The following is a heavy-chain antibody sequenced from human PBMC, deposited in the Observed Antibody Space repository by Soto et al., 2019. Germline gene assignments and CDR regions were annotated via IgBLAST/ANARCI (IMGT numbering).Heavy chain of an antibody. CDR1: GGTFSSYA. CDR3: ARGIAVAATYFDY. V-gene: IGHV1-69*06. J-gene: IGHJ4*02. D-gene: IGHD6-19*01. Sequence: SVKVSCKASGGTFSSYAISWVRQAPGQGLEWMGGIIPIFGTANYAQKFQGRVTITADKSTSTAYMELSRLRSDDTAVYYCARGIAVAATYFDYWGQGTLVTVSS. CDR2: IIPIFGTA.